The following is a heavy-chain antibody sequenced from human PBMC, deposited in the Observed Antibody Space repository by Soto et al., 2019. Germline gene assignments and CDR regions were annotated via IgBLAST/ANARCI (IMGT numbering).Heavy chain of an antibody. V-gene: IGHV4-39*01. CDR2: IYYDGTT. J-gene: IGHJ5*02. CDR1: GGSISFSTSYY. CDR3: ARVGTLNWLDP. Sequence: SETLSLTCGVSGGSISFSTSYYWAWTRQPPGKGLEWIGHIYYDGTTYYNPSLESRVTISVDTSKNQFSLRLTSVTAADTAVYYCARVGTLNWLDPWGQGSLVTVSS.